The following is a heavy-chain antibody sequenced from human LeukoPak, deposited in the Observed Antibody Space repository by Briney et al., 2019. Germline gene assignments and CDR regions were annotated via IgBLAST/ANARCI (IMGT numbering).Heavy chain of an antibody. Sequence: SESLCLTCAVYGLSFNGYYLSWIRQPPGKGLEWIGEINHSGSSNYNPSLKSRVTISVDTSKNQFSLKLSSVTAADTAVYYCARGQGVSSWYRYWGQGTLVTVSS. CDR1: GLSFNGYY. D-gene: IGHD6-13*01. CDR3: ARGQGVSSWYRY. V-gene: IGHV4-34*01. J-gene: IGHJ4*02. CDR2: INHSGSS.